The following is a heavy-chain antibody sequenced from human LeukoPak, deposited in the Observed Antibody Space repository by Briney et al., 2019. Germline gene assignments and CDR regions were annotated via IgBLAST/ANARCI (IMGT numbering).Heavy chain of an antibody. CDR2: IYYSGST. V-gene: IGHV4-59*01. J-gene: IGHJ4*02. CDR1: GGSISSYY. CDR3: ARARPYDSGGYYYDY. D-gene: IGHD3-22*01. Sequence: SETLSLTCTVSGGSISSYYWSWIRQPPGKGLEWIGYIYYSGSTNYNPSLKSRVTISVDTSKNQFSLKLSSVTAADTAVYYCARARPYDSGGYYYDYWGQGTLVTVSS.